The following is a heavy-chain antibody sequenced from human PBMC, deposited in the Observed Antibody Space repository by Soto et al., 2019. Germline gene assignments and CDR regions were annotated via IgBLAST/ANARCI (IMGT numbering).Heavy chain of an antibody. V-gene: IGHV3-66*01. CDR1: GFSVSNNF. Sequence: EVQLVESGGGLVQPGGSLTLSCTASGFSVSNNFMKWVRQAPGKGLGWVSLIFSGGDTRYADFVRGRFTISRDNSKNTVYLQMNSLRVEDAAVYYCARDGGPHRTNGVWGQGTMVTVSS. J-gene: IGHJ3*01. CDR2: IFSGGDT. CDR3: ARDGGPHRTNGV. D-gene: IGHD2-8*01.